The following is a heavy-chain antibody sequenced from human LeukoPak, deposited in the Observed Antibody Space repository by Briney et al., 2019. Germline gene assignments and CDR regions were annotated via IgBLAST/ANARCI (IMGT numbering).Heavy chain of an antibody. J-gene: IGHJ6*03. CDR2: IYTSGST. V-gene: IGHV4-4*07. Sequence: SETLSLTCTVPGGSNSSYYWSWIRQSAGKGLEWIGRIYTSGSTNYNPSLKSRVTMSVDKSKNQFSLKLSSVTAAETAVYYCARETYYYSSGSRDYYMDVWGKGTTVTVSS. CDR1: GGSNSSYY. CDR3: ARETYYYSSGSRDYYMDV. D-gene: IGHD3-10*01.